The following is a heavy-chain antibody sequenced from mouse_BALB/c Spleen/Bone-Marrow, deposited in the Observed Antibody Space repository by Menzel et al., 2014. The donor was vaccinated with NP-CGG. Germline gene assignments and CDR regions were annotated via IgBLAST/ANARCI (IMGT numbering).Heavy chain of an antibody. D-gene: IGHD2-4*01. V-gene: IGHV2-9*02. CDR3: ARSTMITEGFAY. J-gene: IGHJ3*01. CDR1: GFSLTSYG. CDR2: IWAGGST. Sequence: QVQLQQPGPGLVAPSQSLSITCTVSGFSLTSYGVHWVRQPPGKGPEWLGVIWAGGSTNYNSALMSRLSISKDNSKSQVFLKMNSLQTDDTAMYYCARSTMITEGFAYWGQGTLVTVSA.